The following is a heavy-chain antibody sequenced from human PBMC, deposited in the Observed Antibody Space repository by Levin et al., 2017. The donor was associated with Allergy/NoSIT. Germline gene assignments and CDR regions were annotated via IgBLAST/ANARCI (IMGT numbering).Heavy chain of an antibody. Sequence: PSETLSLTCTVSGGSISSSSYYWGWIRQPPGKGLEWIGSIYYSGSTYYNPSLKSRVTISVDTSKNQFSLKLSSVTAADTAVYYCARHVYDYIWGSYRQAPYDYWGQGTLVTVSS. CDR3: ARHVYDYIWGSYRQAPYDY. CDR1: GGSISSSSYY. CDR2: IYYSGST. V-gene: IGHV4-39*01. D-gene: IGHD3-16*02. J-gene: IGHJ4*02.